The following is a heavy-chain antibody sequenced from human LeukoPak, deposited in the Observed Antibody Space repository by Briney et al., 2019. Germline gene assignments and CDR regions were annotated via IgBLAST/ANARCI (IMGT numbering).Heavy chain of an antibody. CDR3: ARGGFVAATQSWFDP. CDR1: GGTFSSYA. CDR2: IIPIFGIA. J-gene: IGHJ5*02. Sequence: SVKVSCKSSGGTFSSYAISWVRQAPGQGLEWMGRIIPIFGIANYAQKFQGRVTITADKSTSKAYMEMSRLRSEDTAVYYCARGGFVAATQSWFDPWGQGTLVTVSS. V-gene: IGHV1-69*04. D-gene: IGHD2-15*01.